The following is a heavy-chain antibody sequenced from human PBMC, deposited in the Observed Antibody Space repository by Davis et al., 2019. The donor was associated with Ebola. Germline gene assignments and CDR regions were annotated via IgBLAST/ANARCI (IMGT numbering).Heavy chain of an antibody. J-gene: IGHJ4*02. CDR2: INSDETVT. Sequence: HTGGSLRLSCAASGFTFSSHWMHWIRHAPGKGLVWVSRINSDETVTRYADSVKGRFTISRDNAKNTLYLQMNSLRAEDTAVYYCTKDFDYENGYWGQGTLVTVSS. CDR1: GFTFSSHW. D-gene: IGHD3-9*01. V-gene: IGHV3-74*01. CDR3: TKDFDYENGY.